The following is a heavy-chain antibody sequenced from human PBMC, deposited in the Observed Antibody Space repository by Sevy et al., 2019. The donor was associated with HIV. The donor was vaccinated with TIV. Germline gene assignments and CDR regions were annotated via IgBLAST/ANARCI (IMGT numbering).Heavy chain of an antibody. CDR2: IYYSGST. D-gene: IGHD5-18*01. V-gene: IGHV4-61*01. Sequence: SQTLSLTCTVSGGSVSSGSYYWSWIRQPPGKGLEWIGYIYYSGSTNYNPSLKSRVTISVDTSKNQFSLKLSSVTAADTAVYYCASAVRLPTPHKYFQHWGQGTLVTVSS. J-gene: IGHJ1*01. CDR1: GGSVSSGSYY. CDR3: ASAVRLPTPHKYFQH.